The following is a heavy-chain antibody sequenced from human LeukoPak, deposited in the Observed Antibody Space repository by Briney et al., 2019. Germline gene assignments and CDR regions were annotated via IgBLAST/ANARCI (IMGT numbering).Heavy chain of an antibody. CDR3: AKDARGYCSAASCYLFDF. V-gene: IGHV3-23*01. CDR2: ISGSGGTT. CDR1: GFTFTSYA. Sequence: SAGSLRLSCAASGFTFTSYAMSWVRQPPGKGLEWVSDISGSGGTTYYADSVKGRFTISRDNSGDTLYLQMKSPRAEDTAVYYCAKDARGYCSAASCYLFDFWGQGTLVTVSS. D-gene: IGHD2-15*01. J-gene: IGHJ4*02.